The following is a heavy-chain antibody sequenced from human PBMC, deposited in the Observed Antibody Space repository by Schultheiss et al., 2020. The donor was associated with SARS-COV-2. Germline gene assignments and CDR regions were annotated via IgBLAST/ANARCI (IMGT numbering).Heavy chain of an antibody. D-gene: IGHD5-18*01. J-gene: IGHJ4*02. CDR1: GGSFSGYY. CDR2: INHSGST. V-gene: IGHV4-34*01. Sequence: GSLRLSCAVYGGSFSGYYWSWIRQPPGKGLEWIGEINHSGSTNYNPSLKSRVTISVDTSKNQFSLKLSSVTAADTAVYYCARDGPTRGTFSYGPCFDYWGQGTLVTVSS. CDR3: ARDGPTRGTFSYGPCFDY.